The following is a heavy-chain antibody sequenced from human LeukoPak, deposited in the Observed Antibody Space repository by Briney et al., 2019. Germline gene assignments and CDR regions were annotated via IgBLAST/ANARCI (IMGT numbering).Heavy chain of an antibody. J-gene: IGHJ4*02. CDR1: GGSISSGSYY. CDR2: IYTSGST. D-gene: IGHD1-26*01. V-gene: IGHV4-61*02. Sequence: SETLSLTCTVSGGSISSGSYYWSWIRQPAGKGLEWIGRIYTSGSTYYNPSLKSRVTISVDTSKNQFSLKLSSVTAADTAVYYCAREGRIVGATVDYWGQGTLVTVSS. CDR3: AREGRIVGATVDY.